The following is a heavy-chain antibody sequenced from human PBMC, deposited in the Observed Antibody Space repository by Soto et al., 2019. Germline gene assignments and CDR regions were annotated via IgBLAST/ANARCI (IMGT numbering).Heavy chain of an antibody. J-gene: IGHJ4*02. D-gene: IGHD6-6*01. Sequence: TSETLSLTCTVSGGSISSGDYYWSWIRQPPGKGLEWIGYIYYSGSTNYNPSLKSRVTISVDTSKNQFSLNLRSMSPADTAVYYCARVGGLAARTFDYWGPGTLVTVSS. CDR3: ARVGGLAARTFDY. V-gene: IGHV4-61*08. CDR2: IYYSGST. CDR1: GGSISSGDYY.